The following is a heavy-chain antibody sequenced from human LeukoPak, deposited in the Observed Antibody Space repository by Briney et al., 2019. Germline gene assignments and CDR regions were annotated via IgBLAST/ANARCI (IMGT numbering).Heavy chain of an antibody. CDR3: SRESGPFCPFGY. J-gene: IGHJ4*02. Sequence: SETLSLTCGVSGGSISGTNWWSWVRQPPGQGLEWIGEISLAGQTNYSPSLNGRVTMSLDKSSNQLSLHLTSVTAADTATYYCSRESGPFCPFGYWGQGTLVIVSS. CDR1: GGSISGTNW. D-gene: IGHD1-26*01. V-gene: IGHV4/OR15-8*02. CDR2: ISLAGQT.